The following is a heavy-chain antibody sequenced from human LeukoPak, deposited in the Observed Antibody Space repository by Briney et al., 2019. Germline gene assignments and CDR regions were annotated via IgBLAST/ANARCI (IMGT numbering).Heavy chain of an antibody. CDR2: IRRDGNNE. CDR1: GYTFNNYG. D-gene: IGHD4-11*01. Sequence: PGGSLRLSCAASGYTFNNYGIHWVRQAPGKGLEWVAFIRRDGNNENYADSVKGRFTISRDNSKRTVYLQMSSLRAEDTAVFYCARDCTLYSNYGCFDYWGQGILVTVSS. CDR3: ARDCTLYSNYGCFDY. V-gene: IGHV3-30*02. J-gene: IGHJ4*02.